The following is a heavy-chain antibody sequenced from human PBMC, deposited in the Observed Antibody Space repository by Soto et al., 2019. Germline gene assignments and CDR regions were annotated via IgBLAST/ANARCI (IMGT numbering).Heavy chain of an antibody. J-gene: IGHJ4*02. D-gene: IGHD2-8*01. CDR1: GYTFTGYY. V-gene: IGHV1-2*02. CDR3: ARDCTNGVCYRLDY. Sequence: GASVKVSCKASGYTFTGYYMHWVRQAPGQGLEWMGWINPNSGGTNYAQKFQGRVTMTRDTSTSTAYMELSRLRSDDTAVYYCARDCTNGVCYRLDYWGQGTLVTVSS. CDR2: INPNSGGT.